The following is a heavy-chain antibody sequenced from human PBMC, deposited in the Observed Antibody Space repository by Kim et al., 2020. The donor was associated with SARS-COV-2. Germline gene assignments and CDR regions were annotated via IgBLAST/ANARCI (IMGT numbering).Heavy chain of an antibody. D-gene: IGHD4-17*01. CDR3: AKDRFAHDYGSKS. Sequence: SADSGKGRFAISRDNSKNTLYLQMNSLRAEDTAIYYCAKDRFAHDYGSKSGGQGTLVTVSP. J-gene: IGHJ4*02. V-gene: IGHV3-23*01.